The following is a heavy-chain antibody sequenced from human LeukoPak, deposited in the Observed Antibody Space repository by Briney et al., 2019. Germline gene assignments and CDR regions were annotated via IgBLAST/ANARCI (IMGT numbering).Heavy chain of an antibody. Sequence: SQTLSLTCAISGDSVSSNSVTWNWIRQSPSRGLEWLGRTYYKSKWFNDYAVSVKSRITINPDTSKNQFSLHLNSVTPEDTAVYYCARGWLVRGFDYWGQGTLVTVSS. J-gene: IGHJ4*02. V-gene: IGHV6-1*01. CDR1: GDSVSSNSVT. CDR3: ARGWLVRGFDY. D-gene: IGHD6-19*01. CDR2: TYYKSKWFN.